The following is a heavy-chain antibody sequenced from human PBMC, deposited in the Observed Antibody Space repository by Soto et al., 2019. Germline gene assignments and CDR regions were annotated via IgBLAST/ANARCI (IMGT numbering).Heavy chain of an antibody. J-gene: IGHJ5*02. Sequence: SETLSLTCTVSGGSITSSSYCWGWIRQPPGKGLEWIGSIYYSGSTYYNPSLKSRVTISVDTSKNQFSLKLSSVTAADTAVYYCATQEVGASYVYTFEPWGQGTLVTLSS. CDR2: IYYSGST. D-gene: IGHD1-26*01. CDR1: GGSITSSSYC. V-gene: IGHV4-39*01. CDR3: ATQEVGASYVYTFEP.